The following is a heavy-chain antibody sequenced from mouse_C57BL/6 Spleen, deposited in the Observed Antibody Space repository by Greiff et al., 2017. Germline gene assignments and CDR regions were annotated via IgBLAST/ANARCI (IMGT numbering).Heavy chain of an antibody. D-gene: IGHD1-1*01. CDR2: IDPSDSYT. CDR3: ARTTRYLDV. V-gene: IGHV1-50*01. J-gene: IGHJ1*03. Sequence: QVQLQQPGAELVKPGASVKLSCKASGYTFTSYWMQWVKQRPGQGLEWIGEIDPSDSYTNYNQKFKGKATLTVDTSSSTAYMQLSSLTSEVSAVYSCARTTRYLDVWGTGTTVTVSS. CDR1: GYTFTSYW.